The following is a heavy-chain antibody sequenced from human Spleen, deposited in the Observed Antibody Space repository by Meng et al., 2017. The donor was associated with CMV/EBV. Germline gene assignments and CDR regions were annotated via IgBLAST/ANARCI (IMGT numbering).Heavy chain of an antibody. CDR1: GGTFSSYA. Sequence: QVALGRSWAGVKKPGSSVKVSCKASGGTFSSYAISWVRQAPGQGLEWMGGIIPIFGTANYAQKFQGRVTITADESTSTAYMELSSLRSEDTAVYYCARSYFHSVYGSGSPSLYYFDYWGQGTLVTVSS. V-gene: IGHV1-69*12. J-gene: IGHJ4*02. CDR2: IIPIFGTA. CDR3: ARSYFHSVYGSGSPSLYYFDY. D-gene: IGHD3-10*01.